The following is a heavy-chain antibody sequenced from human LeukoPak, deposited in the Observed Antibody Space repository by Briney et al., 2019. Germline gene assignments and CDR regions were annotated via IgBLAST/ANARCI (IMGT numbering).Heavy chain of an antibody. CDR3: VRDLIQLEYYFDY. J-gene: IGHJ4*02. Sequence: GGSLRLSCAASGFTFSSYSMNWVRQAPGKGLEWVSSISSSSSTIYYADSVKGRFTISRDNAKNSLYLQMNSLRAEDTAVYYCVRDLIQLEYYFDYWGQGTLVTVSS. D-gene: IGHD5-18*01. V-gene: IGHV3-48*01. CDR2: ISSSSSTI. CDR1: GFTFSSYS.